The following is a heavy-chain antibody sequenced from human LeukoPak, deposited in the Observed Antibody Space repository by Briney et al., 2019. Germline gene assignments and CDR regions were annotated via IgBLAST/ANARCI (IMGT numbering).Heavy chain of an antibody. V-gene: IGHV1-69*06. J-gene: IGHJ4*02. CDR2: IIPIFGTA. Sequence: ASVKVSCKASGGTFSSYAISWVRQAPGQGLEWMGGIIPIFGTANYAQKFQGRVTITADKSTSTAYMELSSLRSEDTAVYYCARERYYYDRSFDYWGQGTLVTVSS. D-gene: IGHD3-22*01. CDR1: GGTFSSYA. CDR3: ARERYYYDRSFDY.